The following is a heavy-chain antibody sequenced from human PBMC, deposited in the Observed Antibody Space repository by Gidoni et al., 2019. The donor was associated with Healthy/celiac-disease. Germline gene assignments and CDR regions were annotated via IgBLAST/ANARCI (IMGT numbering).Heavy chain of an antibody. V-gene: IGHV3-9*01. J-gene: IGHJ6*02. CDR2: ISWNSGSI. CDR1: GFTFDDYA. Sequence: EVQLVESGGGLVQPGRSLRLSCAASGFTFDDYAMHWVRQAPGKGLEWVSGISWNSGSIGYADSVKGRFTISRDNAKNSLYLQMNSLRAEDTALYYCAKDRSSGWYEDYYYGMDVWGQGTTVTVSS. D-gene: IGHD6-19*01. CDR3: AKDRSSGWYEDYYYGMDV.